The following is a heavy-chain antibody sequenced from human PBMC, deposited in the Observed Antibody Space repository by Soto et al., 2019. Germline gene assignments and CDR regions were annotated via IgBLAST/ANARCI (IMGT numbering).Heavy chain of an antibody. CDR2: IYYSGRT. J-gene: IGHJ4*02. Sequence: PSERRSLTCTLSAGSIRGYCWTWIRQPPGKGLEWIGYIYYSGRTNYNPSFKSRVPISVDTSKNHFSLQLRSVTDADTAVYYCARVGGDALRDHGAFDYWGQGTLVTV. V-gene: IGHV4-59*01. D-gene: IGHD2-21*01. CDR1: AGSIRGYC. CDR3: ARVGGDALRDHGAFDY.